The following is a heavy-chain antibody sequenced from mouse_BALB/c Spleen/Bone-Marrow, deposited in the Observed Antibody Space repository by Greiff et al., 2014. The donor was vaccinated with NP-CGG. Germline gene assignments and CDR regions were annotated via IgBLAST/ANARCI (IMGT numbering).Heavy chain of an antibody. CDR1: GYALSNFW. CDR2: IYPGDGDT. CDR3: TRSEELRVLVY. V-gene: IGHV1-80*01. J-gene: IGHJ4*01. Sequence: QVQLQQSGPALVKPGASVKISCKASGYALSNFWLNWVKQRPGKGLEWIGRIYPGDGDTYYHGKFKDKATLTAAKSSSTAYMQHSSVAAVDSVVYFCTRSEELRVLVYWGKGTSVSVS. D-gene: IGHD2-12*01.